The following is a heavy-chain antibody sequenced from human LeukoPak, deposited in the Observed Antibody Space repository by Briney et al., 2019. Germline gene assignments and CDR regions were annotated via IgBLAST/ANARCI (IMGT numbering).Heavy chain of an antibody. CDR3: ARGIRGYYYYYMDV. J-gene: IGHJ6*03. CDR2: IIPIFGTT. CDR1: GGTFSSYP. Sequence: ASVKVSCKASGGTFSSYPISWVRQAPGQGLEWMGGIIPIFGTTNYAQKFQGRVTITTDESTSTAYMELSSLRSGDTAVYYCARGIRGYYYYYMDVWGKGTTVTVSS. V-gene: IGHV1-69*05.